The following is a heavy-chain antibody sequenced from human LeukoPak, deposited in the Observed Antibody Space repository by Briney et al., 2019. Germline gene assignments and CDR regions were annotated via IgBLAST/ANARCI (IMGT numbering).Heavy chain of an antibody. V-gene: IGHV1-69*04. CDR3: ARDGYSYGYPDY. J-gene: IGHJ4*02. CDR1: GGTFSSYA. Sequence: SVKVSCKASGGTFSSYAISWVRQAPGQGLEWMGRIIPSLGIANYAQKFQGRVTITADKSTSTAYMELSSLRSEDTAVYYCARDGYSYGYPDYWGQGTLVTVSS. CDR2: IIPSLGIA. D-gene: IGHD5-18*01.